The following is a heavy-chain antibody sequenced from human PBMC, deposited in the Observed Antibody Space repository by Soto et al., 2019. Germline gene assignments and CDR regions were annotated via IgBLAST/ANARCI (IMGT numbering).Heavy chain of an antibody. CDR3: ARAFDYYGMDV. J-gene: IGHJ6*02. V-gene: IGHV4-38-2*01. CDR1: GYSIASGYY. CDR2: IYHAGSV. Sequence: PLETLSLTCAVSGYSIASGYYWAWIRQSPGKGPEWIGSIYHAGSVYYNPSLNSRVAVSLDTSKNHFSLKLTSVTAADTAVYYCARAFDYYGMDVWGQGTTVTVSS.